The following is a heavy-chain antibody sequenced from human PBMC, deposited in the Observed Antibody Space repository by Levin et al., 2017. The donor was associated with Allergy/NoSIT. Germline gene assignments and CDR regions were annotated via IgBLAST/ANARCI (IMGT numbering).Heavy chain of an antibody. D-gene: IGHD4-23*01. CDR2: INHSGST. V-gene: IGHV4-34*01. Sequence: PSETLSLTCAVYGGSFSGYYWSWIRQPPGKGLEWIGEINHSGSTNYNPSLKSRVTISVDTSKNQFSLKLSSVTAADTAVYYCARTGGNSWFDPWGQGTLVTVSS. CDR3: ARTGGNSWFDP. CDR1: GGSFSGYY. J-gene: IGHJ5*02.